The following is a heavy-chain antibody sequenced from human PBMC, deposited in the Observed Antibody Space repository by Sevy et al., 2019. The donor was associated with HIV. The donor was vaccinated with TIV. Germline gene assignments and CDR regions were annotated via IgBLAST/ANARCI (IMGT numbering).Heavy chain of an antibody. D-gene: IGHD1-26*01. CDR2: IYPSGGST. J-gene: IGHJ3*02. CDR1: GYTFTSYY. CDR3: ARSLVGATMAFDI. Sequence: ASVKVSCKASGYTFTSYYMHWVRQAPGQGLEWMGIIYPSGGSTSYAQKFQGRVTMTRDTSTSTVYMELSSLRSEDTAVYYCARSLVGATMAFDIWGQGTMVTV. V-gene: IGHV1-46*01.